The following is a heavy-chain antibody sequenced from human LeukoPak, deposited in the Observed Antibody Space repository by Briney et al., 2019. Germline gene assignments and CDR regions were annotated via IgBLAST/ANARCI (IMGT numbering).Heavy chain of an antibody. J-gene: IGHJ5*02. CDR3: ARVGRYSSSWYSANWFDP. CDR2: IYYSGST. Sequence: SETLSLTCTVSGGSISGYYWSWIRQPPGKGLEWIGYIYYSGSTNYNPSLKSRVTISVDTSKNQFSLKLSSVTAADTAVYYCARVGRYSSSWYSANWFDPWGQGTLVTVSS. CDR1: GGSISGYY. V-gene: IGHV4-59*01. D-gene: IGHD6-13*01.